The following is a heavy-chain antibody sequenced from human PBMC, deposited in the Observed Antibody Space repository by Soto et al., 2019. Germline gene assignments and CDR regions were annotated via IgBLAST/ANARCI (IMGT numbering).Heavy chain of an antibody. D-gene: IGHD6-13*01. CDR2: IKQDGSEK. CDR3: ARAAAAGTRYYYYYYGMDV. CDR1: GFTFSSYW. V-gene: IGHV3-7*01. Sequence: GSLRLSCAASGFTFSSYWMSWVRQAPGKGLEWVANIKQDGSEKYYVDSVKGRFTISRDNAKNSLYLQMNSLRAEDTAVYYCARAAAAGTRYYYYYYGMDVWGQGTTVTVSS. J-gene: IGHJ6*02.